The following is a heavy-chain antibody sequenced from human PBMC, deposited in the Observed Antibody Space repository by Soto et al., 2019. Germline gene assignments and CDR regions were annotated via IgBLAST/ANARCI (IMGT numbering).Heavy chain of an antibody. J-gene: IGHJ6*02. CDR2: INPNSGGT. V-gene: IGHV1-2*04. CDR3: ARVSEYYYYGMDV. Sequence: ASVKVSCKASGYTFTGYYMHWVRQAPGQGLEWMGWINPNSGGTNYAQKFQGWVTMTRDTSISTAYMELSRLKSDDTAVYYCARVSEYYYYGMDVWGQGTTVTVSS. CDR1: GYTFTGYY.